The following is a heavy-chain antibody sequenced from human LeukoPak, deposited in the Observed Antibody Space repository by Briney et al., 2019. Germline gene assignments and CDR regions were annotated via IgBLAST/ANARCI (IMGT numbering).Heavy chain of an antibody. CDR2: ISGTSSYI. CDR1: GFTFSSYS. D-gene: IGHD3-3*01. Sequence: GGSLRLSCAASGFTFSSYSMNWVRQAPGKGLEWVSFISGTSSYIYYADSVKGRFTISRDNTKNSLYLQMNSLRAEDTAVYYCARRDEAYDSIDYWGQGTLVTVSS. J-gene: IGHJ4*02. CDR3: ARRDEAYDSIDY. V-gene: IGHV3-21*01.